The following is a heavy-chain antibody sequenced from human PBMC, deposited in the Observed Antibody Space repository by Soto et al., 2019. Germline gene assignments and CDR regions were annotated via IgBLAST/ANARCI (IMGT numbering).Heavy chain of an antibody. V-gene: IGHV4-30-2*01. J-gene: IGHJ5*02. CDR1: GGSISSGGYS. CDR3: AVLGSSSWQNWFDP. Sequence: LSLTCAVSGGSISSGGYSWSWIRQPPGKGLEWIGYIYHSGSTYYNPSLKSRVTISVDRSKNQFSLKLSPVTAADTAVYYCAVLGSSSWQNWFDPWGQGTLVTVSS. D-gene: IGHD6-13*01. CDR2: IYHSGST.